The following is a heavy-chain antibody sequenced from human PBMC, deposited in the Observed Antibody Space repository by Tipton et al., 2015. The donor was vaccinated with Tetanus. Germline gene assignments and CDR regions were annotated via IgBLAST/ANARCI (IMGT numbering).Heavy chain of an antibody. CDR1: GASISSGGYF. D-gene: IGHD3-16*01. CDR3: ARDQGGGRVARLNWFGP. V-gene: IGHV4-31*02. J-gene: IGHJ5*02. Sequence: LRLSCTVSGASISSGGYFWNWIRHRPGKGLERIGYIYYSVSTFYNPSLKSRVTISVDTSNNQFSLRLSSVTAADTAVYYCARDQGGGRVARLNWFGPWGQGTLVTVSS. CDR2: IYYSVST.